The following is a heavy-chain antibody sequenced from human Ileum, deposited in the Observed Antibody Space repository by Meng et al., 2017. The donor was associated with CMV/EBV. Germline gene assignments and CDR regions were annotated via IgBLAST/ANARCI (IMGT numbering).Heavy chain of an antibody. V-gene: IGHV4-34*01. J-gene: IGHJ4*02. CDR1: NSAFSDYY. CDR2: INNRGST. CDR3: ARASPQRRFLSY. Sequence: QVQLQHWGAGQLKPSETLSLVCAVHNSAFSDYYWTWIRQSPGKGLEWIGEINNRGSTNYNPSLKSRVTISIDTSRNQFSLKLTSMTAADTAVYYCARASPQRRFLSYWGQGTLVTVSS. D-gene: IGHD3-3*01.